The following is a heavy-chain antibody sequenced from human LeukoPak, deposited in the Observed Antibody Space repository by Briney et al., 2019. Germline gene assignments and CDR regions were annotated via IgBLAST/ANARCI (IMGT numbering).Heavy chain of an antibody. Sequence: SETLSLACTVSGGSISSFYWSWIRQPPGKGLEWIGYIYYTGSTNYNPSLKGRLTISVDASKNQFSLELSSVTATDTAVYYCASLSTVTQGYFASWGQGTLVTVSS. J-gene: IGHJ4*02. D-gene: IGHD4-17*01. V-gene: IGHV4-59*08. CDR3: ASLSTVTQGYFAS. CDR2: IYYTGST. CDR1: GGSISSFY.